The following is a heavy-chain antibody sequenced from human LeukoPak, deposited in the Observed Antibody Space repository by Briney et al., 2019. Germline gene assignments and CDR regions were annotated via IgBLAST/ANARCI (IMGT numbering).Heavy chain of an antibody. CDR3: ARAGDNSGYSDY. J-gene: IGHJ4*02. CDR2: INHSGST. Sequence: PSETLSLTCAVYGGSFSGYYWSWIRQPPGKGLEWIGEINHSGSTNYNPSLKSRVTISVDTSKNQFSLKLNSVTAADTAVYYCARAGDNSGYSDYWGQGTLVTVSS. D-gene: IGHD3-22*01. CDR1: GGSFSGYY. V-gene: IGHV4-34*01.